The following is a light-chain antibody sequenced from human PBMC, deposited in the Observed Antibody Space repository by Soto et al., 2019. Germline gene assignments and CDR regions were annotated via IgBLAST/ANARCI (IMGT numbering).Light chain of an antibody. Sequence: DIVLTQSPDSLAVSLGERATINCKSSQSVLYNSNNKNYLAWYQQNPGQPPKLLIYWASTREPGVPDRFSGSGSGTDFTLTISSLQAEDVAVYYCQQYYSSPLAFGQGTKVEIK. CDR1: QSVLYNSNNKNY. CDR2: WAS. V-gene: IGKV4-1*01. J-gene: IGKJ1*01. CDR3: QQYYSSPLA.